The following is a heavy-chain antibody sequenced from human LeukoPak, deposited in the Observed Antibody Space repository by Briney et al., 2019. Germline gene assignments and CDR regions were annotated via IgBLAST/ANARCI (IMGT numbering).Heavy chain of an antibody. V-gene: IGHV3-15*01. D-gene: IGHD7-27*01. CDR1: GFTFSNAW. CDR3: TTGNWGSFSY. CDR2: IKSKTDGGTT. Sequence: MSGGSLILSCAASGFTFSNAWMNWVRQAPGKGLEWVGRIKSKTDGGTTDYAAPLKGRFTISRDDSKHTLYLQVNSLKAEDTAVYYCTTGNWGSFSYWGQGTLVTVSS. J-gene: IGHJ4*02.